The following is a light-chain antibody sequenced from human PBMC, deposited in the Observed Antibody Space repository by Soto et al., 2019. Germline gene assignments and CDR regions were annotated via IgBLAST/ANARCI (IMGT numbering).Light chain of an antibody. Sequence: QSALTQPASVSGSPGQSITISCTATSSDVGSFNYVSWYQHHPGKAPKLMIYEVTSRPSGVSNRFSGSKSGNTASLTISGLQAEDEADYYCCSYAGSPWVFGGGTQLTVL. CDR3: CSYAGSPWV. V-gene: IGLV2-23*02. CDR1: SSDVGSFNY. J-gene: IGLJ3*02. CDR2: EVT.